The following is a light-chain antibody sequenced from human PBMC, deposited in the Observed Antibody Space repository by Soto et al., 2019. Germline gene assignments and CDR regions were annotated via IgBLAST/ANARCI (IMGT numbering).Light chain of an antibody. V-gene: IGKV3-20*01. Sequence: EIVLTQSPGTLSLSPGERATLSCRASQSVSSSYLAWYQQKPGQAPRLLMYGASSRATGTPDRFSGSGSGTDFPLTISRLEPEDLAVYYFQQYDNWRTFGPGTKVDIK. J-gene: IGKJ3*01. CDR1: QSVSSSY. CDR3: QQYDNWRT. CDR2: GAS.